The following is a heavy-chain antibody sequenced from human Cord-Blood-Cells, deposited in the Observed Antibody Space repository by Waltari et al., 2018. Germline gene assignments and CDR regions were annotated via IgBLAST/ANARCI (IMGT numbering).Heavy chain of an antibody. Sequence: EVQLVESGGGLVQPGRSLRLSCTASGFTFGDYAMSWFRQAPGKGLEWVGVIRSKAYGGTTEYAASVKGRFTISRDDSKSIAYLQMNSLKTEDTAVYYCTRDADSSGWYVDYWGQGTLVTVSS. D-gene: IGHD6-19*01. J-gene: IGHJ4*02. CDR1: GFTFGDYA. V-gene: IGHV3-49*03. CDR2: IRSKAYGGTT. CDR3: TRDADSSGWYVDY.